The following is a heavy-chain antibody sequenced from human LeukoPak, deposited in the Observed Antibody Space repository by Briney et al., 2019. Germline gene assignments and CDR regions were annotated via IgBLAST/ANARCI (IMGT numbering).Heavy chain of an antibody. V-gene: IGHV1-2*02. CDR2: INPNSGGT. D-gene: IGHD6-13*01. J-gene: IGHJ4*02. CDR3: ASSVSSRWAIIDY. CDR1: GYTFTAYY. Sequence: ASVKVSCKASGYTFTAYYMHWVRLAPGQGLEWLGWINPNSGGTNYAQKFQGRVTMTRDTSITTAYMKLSRLSSDDTAVYYCASSVSSRWAIIDYWGQGTLVTVSS.